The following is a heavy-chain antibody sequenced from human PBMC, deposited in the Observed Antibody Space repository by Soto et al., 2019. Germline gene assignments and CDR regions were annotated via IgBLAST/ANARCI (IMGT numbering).Heavy chain of an antibody. J-gene: IGHJ4*02. CDR3: ARDRGGSYGLFDY. CDR1: GGTFSSYA. Sequence: GASVKVSCKASGGTFSSYAISWVRQAPGQRLEWMGGIIPIFGTASYAQKFQGRVTITADESTSTAYMELSSLRSEDTAVYYCARDRGGSYGLFDYWGQGTLVTVSS. V-gene: IGHV1-69*13. CDR2: IIPIFGTA. D-gene: IGHD1-26*01.